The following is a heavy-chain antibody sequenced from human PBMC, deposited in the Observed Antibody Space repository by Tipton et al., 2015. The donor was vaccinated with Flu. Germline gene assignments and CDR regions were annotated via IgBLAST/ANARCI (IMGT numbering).Heavy chain of an antibody. Sequence: TLSLTCTVSGDSISSGSYYWSWIRQPAGKGLEWIGRIYTHVNTNYNPSLKSRVTLSIDTAKNQFSLKVRSVTAADTAVYFCARHKQWLANYFDIWGQGTQLTVSS. CDR2: IYTHVNT. D-gene: IGHD6-19*01. V-gene: IGHV4-61*02. CDR3: ARHKQWLANYFDI. J-gene: IGHJ4*02. CDR1: GDSISSGSYY.